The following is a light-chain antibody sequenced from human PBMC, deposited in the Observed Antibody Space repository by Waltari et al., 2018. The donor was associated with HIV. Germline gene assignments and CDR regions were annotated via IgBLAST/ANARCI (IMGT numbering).Light chain of an antibody. J-gene: IGKJ4*01. CDR3: QQFYDTPLT. V-gene: IGKV4-1*01. CDR2: WAS. Sequence: DIEMTQSPDSLAVSLGESATINCKSSQSVLWSSNNKHYLAWYQQKPGQPPRLLIYWASTRESGVPDRFSGSGSGTDFTLTISSLQAEDVAVYYCQQFYDTPLTFGGGTKVDI. CDR1: QSVLWSSNNKHY.